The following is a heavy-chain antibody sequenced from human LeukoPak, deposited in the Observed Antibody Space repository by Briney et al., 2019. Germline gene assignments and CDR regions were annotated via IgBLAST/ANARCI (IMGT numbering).Heavy chain of an antibody. V-gene: IGHV3-7*04. CDR1: GFTFSSYW. CDR3: ARGGLWQFLWFDP. J-gene: IGHJ5*02. D-gene: IGHD2-21*01. Sequence: SGGSLRLSCAASGFTFSSYWMSWVRQATGKGVEWVANIKQDGSEKYYVHSVKGRFTNYRDNAKNSLYLEMNTVRAEDTAVYYCARGGLWQFLWFDPWGQGTLVTVSS. CDR2: IKQDGSEK.